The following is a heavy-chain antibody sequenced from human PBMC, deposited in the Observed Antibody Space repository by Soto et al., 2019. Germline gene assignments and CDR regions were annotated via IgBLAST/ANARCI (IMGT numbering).Heavy chain of an antibody. CDR3: ASQSRSTTGPYYGLDV. D-gene: IGHD1-1*01. CDR1: GYPFSRYA. V-gene: IGHV1-3*01. CDR2: INGGNGYT. J-gene: IGHJ6*02. Sequence: ASVKVSCKASGYPFSRYAMHWVRQAPGQRLEWMGWINGGNGYTKHSQNFQGRVTITRDTSASTAYMELSSLRSEDTAVYYCASQSRSTTGPYYGLDVWGQGTTVTVSS.